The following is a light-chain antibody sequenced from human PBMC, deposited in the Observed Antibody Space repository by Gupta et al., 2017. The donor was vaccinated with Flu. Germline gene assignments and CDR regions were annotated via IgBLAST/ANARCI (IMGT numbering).Light chain of an antibody. Sequence: DIQMTQSPSSLSASVGDRVTITCRASQSISSYLNWYQQKPGKAPKLLIYAASRVQSGVPSRFSGSGYGTDFTLTISRRQPEDFATYYCQHRDSTPRTFGQGTXVEIK. CDR2: AAS. CDR1: QSISSY. V-gene: IGKV1-39*01. J-gene: IGKJ1*01. CDR3: QHRDSTPRT.